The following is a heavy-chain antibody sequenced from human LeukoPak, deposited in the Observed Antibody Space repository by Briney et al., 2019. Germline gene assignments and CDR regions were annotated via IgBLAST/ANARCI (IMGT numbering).Heavy chain of an antibody. D-gene: IGHD5-12*01. J-gene: IGHJ4*02. Sequence: GSSVKVSCKCSAAAFSSSTISWVRQAPGQGLEWMGGIIPIFGTANYAQKFQGRVTITADESTSTAYMELSSLRSEDTAVYYSARVHDIVATAYFDYWGQGTLVTVSS. V-gene: IGHV1-69*01. CDR2: IIPIFGTA. CDR1: AAAFSSST. CDR3: ARVHDIVATAYFDY.